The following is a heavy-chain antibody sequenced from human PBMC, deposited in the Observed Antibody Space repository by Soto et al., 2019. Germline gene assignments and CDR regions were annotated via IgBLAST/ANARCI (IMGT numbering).Heavy chain of an antibody. CDR1: GFTFDAYG. J-gene: IGHJ6*02. D-gene: IGHD3-10*01. V-gene: IGHV3-20*04. CDR3: ARGITMVRGVIEPTYYYYGMDV. CDR2: INWNGGST. Sequence: VGSLRLSCAASGFTFDAYGMSLVRQAPGKGLEWVSGINWNGGSTGYADSVKGRFTISRDNAKNSLYLQMNSLRAEDTALYYCARGITMVRGVIEPTYYYYGMDVWGQGTTVTVSS.